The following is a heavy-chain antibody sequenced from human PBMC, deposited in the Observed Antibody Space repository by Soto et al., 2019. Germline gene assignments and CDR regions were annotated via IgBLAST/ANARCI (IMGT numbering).Heavy chain of an antibody. J-gene: IGHJ5*02. Sequence: GGSLRLSCVVSGFSLSDFWMSWVRQAPGKGLEWVASINQDESERNYGDFVEGRFTISRDNARNSLHLQMNSLRVEDTALYYCAKTRANLGPWGQGTPVTVSS. CDR2: INQDESER. V-gene: IGHV3-7*01. D-gene: IGHD3-10*01. CDR3: AKTRANLGP. CDR1: GFSLSDFW.